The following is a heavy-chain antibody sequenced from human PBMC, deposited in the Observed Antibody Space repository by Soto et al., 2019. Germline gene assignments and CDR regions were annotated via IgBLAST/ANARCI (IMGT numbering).Heavy chain of an antibody. CDR3: ARAKNWNYVGGMDV. V-gene: IGHV4-30-2*01. CDR1: GGSISSGGYS. CDR2: IYHSGST. J-gene: IGHJ6*02. Sequence: SETLSLTCAVSGGSISSGGYSWSWIRQPPGKGLEWIGYIYHSGSTYYNPSLKSRVTISVDRSKNQFSLKLSSVTAADTAVYYCARAKNWNYVGGMDVWGQGTTVTVSS. D-gene: IGHD1-7*01.